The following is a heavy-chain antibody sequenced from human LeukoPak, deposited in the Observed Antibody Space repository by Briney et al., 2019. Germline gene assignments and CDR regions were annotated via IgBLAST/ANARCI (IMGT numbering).Heavy chain of an antibody. D-gene: IGHD3-22*01. CDR3: ARDWDYDNKGWGYYFDY. Sequence: PGGSLRLSCAASGFTFSSYAMSWVRQAPGEGLEWVSAISGSGGSTYYADSVKGRFTISRDNSKNTLYLQMYSLRAEDTAVYYCARDWDYDNKGWGYYFDYWGQGTLVTVSS. V-gene: IGHV3-23*01. CDR1: GFTFSSYA. J-gene: IGHJ4*02. CDR2: ISGSGGST.